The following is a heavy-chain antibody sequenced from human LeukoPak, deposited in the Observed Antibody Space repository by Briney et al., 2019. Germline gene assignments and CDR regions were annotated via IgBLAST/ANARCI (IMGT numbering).Heavy chain of an antibody. Sequence: SETLSLTCNVSGGSISSSSYYWGWIRQPPGKGLEWIGSIYYSGSTYYNPSLKSRLTTSVDTSKNQFSLKLSSVTAADTAVYYCASAFVEWELHSQLDYWGQGTLVTVSS. V-gene: IGHV4-39*07. D-gene: IGHD1-26*01. CDR3: ASAFVEWELHSQLDY. CDR1: GGSISSSSYY. J-gene: IGHJ4*02. CDR2: IYYSGST.